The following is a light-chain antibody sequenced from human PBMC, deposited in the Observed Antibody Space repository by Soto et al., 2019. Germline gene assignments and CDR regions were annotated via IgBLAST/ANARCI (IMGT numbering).Light chain of an antibody. V-gene: IGLV2-14*01. CDR1: SSDVGGYNY. Sequence: QLVLTQPASVSGSPGQSITISCTGTSSDVGGYNYVSWYQQHPGKAPKLMIYEVSNRPSGVSDRFSGSKSGTTASLTISGLQAEDEADYYCSSYTTTDPYVFGTGTKLTVL. J-gene: IGLJ1*01. CDR3: SSYTTTDPYV. CDR2: EVS.